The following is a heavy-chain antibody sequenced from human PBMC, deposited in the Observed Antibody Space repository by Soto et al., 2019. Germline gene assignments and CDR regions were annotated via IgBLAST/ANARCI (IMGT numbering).Heavy chain of an antibody. CDR1: GFSLSTSGVG. D-gene: IGHD2-2*01. J-gene: IGHJ3*02. CDR3: AHLNCSSTSCYPWDDAFDI. Sequence: QITLKESGPTLVKPTQTLTLTCTFSGFSLSTSGVGVGWIRQPPGKALEWLALIYWDDDKRYSPSLKSRLTTTKDTSKNQLVLTMTNMDPVDTATYYCAHLNCSSTSCYPWDDAFDIWGQGTMVTVSS. CDR2: IYWDDDK. V-gene: IGHV2-5*02.